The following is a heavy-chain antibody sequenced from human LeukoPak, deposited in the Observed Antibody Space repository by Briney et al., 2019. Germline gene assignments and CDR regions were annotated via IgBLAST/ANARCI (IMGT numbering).Heavy chain of an antibody. Sequence: GESLKISCKGSGYTFITYWIGWVRQVPGKGLEWMGIIYPGDSDTRYSPSFRGQVTIPADKSINTAYLQWSSLKASDTAMYYCARPDDYGGKPAAFDIWGQGTMVTVSS. V-gene: IGHV5-51*01. CDR2: IYPGDSDT. CDR1: GYTFITYW. CDR3: ARPDDYGGKPAAFDI. D-gene: IGHD4-23*01. J-gene: IGHJ3*02.